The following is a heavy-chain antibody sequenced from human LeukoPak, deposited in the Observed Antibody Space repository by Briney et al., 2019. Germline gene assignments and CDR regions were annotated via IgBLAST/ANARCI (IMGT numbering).Heavy chain of an antibody. D-gene: IGHD3-10*01. CDR3: ARDSGALWFGELSA. CDR1: GGTFSSYA. Sequence: ASVKVSCKASGGTFSSYAISWVRQAPGQGLEWMGRIIPILGIANYAQKFQGRVTITADKSTSTAYMELSSLRSEDMAVYYCARDSGALWFGELSAWGQGTLVTVSS. V-gene: IGHV1-69*04. CDR2: IIPILGIA. J-gene: IGHJ5*02.